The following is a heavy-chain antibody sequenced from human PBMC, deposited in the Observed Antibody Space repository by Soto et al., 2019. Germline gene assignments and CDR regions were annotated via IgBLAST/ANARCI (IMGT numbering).Heavy chain of an antibody. D-gene: IGHD3-10*01. V-gene: IGHV3-21*01. CDR1: GFTFSSYS. Sequence: PGGSLRLSCAASGFTFSSYSMNWVRQAPGKGLEWVSSISSSSSYIYYADSLKGRFTISRDNAKNSLYLQMNSLRAEDTAVYYCARAGITMVRGEWWYCYYMDVWGKGTTVTVSS. J-gene: IGHJ6*03. CDR3: ARAGITMVRGEWWYCYYMDV. CDR2: ISSSSSYI.